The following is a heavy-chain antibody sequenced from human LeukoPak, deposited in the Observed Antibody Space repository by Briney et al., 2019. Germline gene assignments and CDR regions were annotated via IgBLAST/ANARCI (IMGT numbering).Heavy chain of an antibody. Sequence: GGSLRLSCAASGFTFSSYAMHWVRQAPGKGLEWVAVISYDGSNKYYADSVKGRFTISRDNSKNTLYLQMNSLRAEDTAVYYCARDSSLYYDFWSGVSANWFDPWGQGTLVTVSS. J-gene: IGHJ5*02. V-gene: IGHV3-30-3*01. D-gene: IGHD3-3*01. CDR1: GFTFSSYA. CDR3: ARDSSLYYDFWSGVSANWFDP. CDR2: ISYDGSNK.